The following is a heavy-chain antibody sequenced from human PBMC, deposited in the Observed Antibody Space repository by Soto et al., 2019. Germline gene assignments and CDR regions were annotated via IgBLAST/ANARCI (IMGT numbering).Heavy chain of an antibody. J-gene: IGHJ6*02. D-gene: IGHD4-4*01. V-gene: IGHV1-2*04. CDR3: AMTTMTTVTTSFPWDYYYGMDV. CDR1: GYTFINYY. CDR2: INPNSGGT. Sequence: GASVKVSCKASGYTFINYYMHWVRQAPGQGLEWMGWINPNSGGTNYAQKFQGWVTMTRDTSISTAYMELSRLRADDTAVYYCAMTTMTTVTTSFPWDYYYGMDVWGQGTTVTVSS.